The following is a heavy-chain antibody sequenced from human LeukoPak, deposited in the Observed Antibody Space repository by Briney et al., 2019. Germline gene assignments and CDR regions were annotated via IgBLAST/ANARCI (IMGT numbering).Heavy chain of an antibody. CDR3: ARGDSSSWHGRRDFDY. D-gene: IGHD6-13*01. J-gene: IGHJ4*02. CDR1: GYTFTSYD. CDR2: MNPNSGNT. V-gene: IGHV1-8*01. Sequence: ASVKVSCKASGYTFTSYDINWVRQATGQGLEWMGWMNPNSGNTGYAQKFQGRVTMTRNTSISTAYMELSSLRSEDTAVYYCARGDSSSWHGRRDFDYWGQGTLVTVSS.